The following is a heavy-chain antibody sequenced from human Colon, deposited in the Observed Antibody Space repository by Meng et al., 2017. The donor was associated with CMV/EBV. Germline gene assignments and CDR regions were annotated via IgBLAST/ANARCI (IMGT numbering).Heavy chain of an antibody. J-gene: IGHJ4*02. Sequence: GESLKISCAASGFTFSTYSMNWLRQTPGKGLELVAAIQTRRSATIYSDTVKGRFTISRDNAKNSLSLQMNSLRAEDTAVYYCAKIYWNYRGLIDYWGQGTLVTVSS. CDR1: GFTFSTYS. CDR2: IQTRRSAT. V-gene: IGHV3-21*01. D-gene: IGHD1-7*01. CDR3: AKIYWNYRGLIDY.